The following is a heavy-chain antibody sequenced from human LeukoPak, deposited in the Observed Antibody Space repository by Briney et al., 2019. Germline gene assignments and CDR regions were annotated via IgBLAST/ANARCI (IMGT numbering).Heavy chain of an antibody. CDR2: IWYDGDNK. Sequence: PGGSLRLSCAASGFTFSNYGMHWVRQAPGKGLEWVAVIWYDGDNKYYADSVKGRFTISRDNSKNTLYLQMNSLRAEDTAVYYCARDGIAAAGQYYCYGMDVWGQGTTVTVSS. J-gene: IGHJ6*02. D-gene: IGHD6-13*01. CDR3: ARDGIAAAGQYYCYGMDV. V-gene: IGHV3-33*01. CDR1: GFTFSNYG.